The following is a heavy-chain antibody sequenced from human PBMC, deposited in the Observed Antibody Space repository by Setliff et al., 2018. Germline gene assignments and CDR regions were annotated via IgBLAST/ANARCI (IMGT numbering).Heavy chain of an antibody. Sequence: ASVKVSCKSSGFTFTYYGITWVRQVPGQGLEWMGWINNYNFNTQYAQKFQGRVTVTTDTSTTTAYMELRSLRADDTAVYYCARIHFYVSSGYYYAPELWGQGTTVTVSS. CDR1: GFTFTYYG. V-gene: IGHV1-18*01. CDR2: INNYNFNT. CDR3: ARIHFYVSSGYYYAPEL. D-gene: IGHD3-22*01. J-gene: IGHJ4*02.